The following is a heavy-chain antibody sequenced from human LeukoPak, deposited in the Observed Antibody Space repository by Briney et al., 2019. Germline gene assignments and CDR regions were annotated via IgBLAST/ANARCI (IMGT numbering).Heavy chain of an antibody. CDR3: ARLLRSRDGYNYFVY. Sequence: PSETLSLTCSVSGDSINNRSCYWGWIRQPPGKGLEWIGYIYYSGSTNYNPSLKSRVTISVDTSKNQFSLKLSSVTAADTAVYYCARLLRSRDGYNYFVYWGQGTLVTVSS. CDR2: IYYSGST. J-gene: IGHJ4*02. V-gene: IGHV4-61*05. D-gene: IGHD5-24*01. CDR1: GDSINNRSCY.